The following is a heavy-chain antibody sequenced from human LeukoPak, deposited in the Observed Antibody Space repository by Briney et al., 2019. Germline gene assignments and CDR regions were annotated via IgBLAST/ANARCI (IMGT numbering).Heavy chain of an antibody. CDR1: GFTFSTSA. J-gene: IGHJ4*02. CDR3: ARDPLRYLRVGHYDY. D-gene: IGHD3-9*01. Sequence: GGSLRLSCAASGFTFSTSAMNWVRQVPGKGLKWVSSIDLDSSHIYYAASVRGRFTISRDNARNSVYLQMNSLRVEDTAVYYCARDPLRYLRVGHYDYWGQGTLVAVSS. V-gene: IGHV3-21*01. CDR2: IDLDSSHI.